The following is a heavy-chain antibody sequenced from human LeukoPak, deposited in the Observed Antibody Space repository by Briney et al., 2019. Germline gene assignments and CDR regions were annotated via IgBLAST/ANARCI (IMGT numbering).Heavy chain of an antibody. CDR3: ARDRGNWNDGVFDY. D-gene: IGHD1-1*01. V-gene: IGHV1-2*02. Sequence: ASVKVSCKASGYTFTGYYMHWVRQAPGQGLEWMGWINPNSGGTNYAQKFQGGVTMTRDTSISTAYMELSRLRSDDTAVYYCARDRGNWNDGVFDYWGQGTLVTVSS. J-gene: IGHJ4*02. CDR2: INPNSGGT. CDR1: GYTFTGYY.